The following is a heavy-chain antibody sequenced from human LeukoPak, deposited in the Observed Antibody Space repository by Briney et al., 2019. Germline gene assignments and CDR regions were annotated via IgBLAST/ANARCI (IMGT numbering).Heavy chain of an antibody. CDR1: GFTFSSYW. J-gene: IGHJ5*02. CDR3: ARGTVVATAIPGS. V-gene: IGHV3-74*01. Sequence: PGGSLRLFCAASGFTFSSYWMHWVRQAPGKGLVWVSRINTDGSSTTYADSVRGRFTISRDNAKNTLYLQMNSLRAEDTAVYFCARGTVVATAIPGSWGQGTLVTVSS. CDR2: INTDGSST. D-gene: IGHD2-21*02.